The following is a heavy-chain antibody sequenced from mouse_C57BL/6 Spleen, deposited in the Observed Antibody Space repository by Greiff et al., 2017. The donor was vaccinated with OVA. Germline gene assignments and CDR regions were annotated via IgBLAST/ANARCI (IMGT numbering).Heavy chain of an antibody. CDR2: IDPSDSET. CDR3: ARWLPLYAMDY. D-gene: IGHD2-2*01. Sequence: QVQLQQPGAELVRPGSSVKLSCKASGYTFTSYWMHWVKQRPIQGLEWIGNIDPSDSETHYNQKFKDKATLTVDKSSSTAYMQLSSLTSEDSAVYYCARWLPLYAMDYWGQGTSVTVSS. J-gene: IGHJ4*01. V-gene: IGHV1-52*01. CDR1: GYTFTSYW.